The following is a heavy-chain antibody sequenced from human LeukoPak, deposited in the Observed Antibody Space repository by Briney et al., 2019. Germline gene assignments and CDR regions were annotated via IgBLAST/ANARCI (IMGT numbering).Heavy chain of an antibody. CDR3: AKDRSIGTYYTFDH. CDR1: GFTVSSNY. Sequence: GGSLRLSCAASGFTVSSNYMTWVRQAPGKGLEWVSSISASGVMTYYADSVKGRFTVSRDNSKNSLYLQMSSLTAADTAVYYCAKDRSIGTYYTFDHWGQGTLVTVSS. CDR2: ISASGVMT. D-gene: IGHD1-26*01. J-gene: IGHJ4*02. V-gene: IGHV3-23*01.